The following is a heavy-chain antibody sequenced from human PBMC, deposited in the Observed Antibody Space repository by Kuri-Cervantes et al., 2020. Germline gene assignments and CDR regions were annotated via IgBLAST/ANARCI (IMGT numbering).Heavy chain of an antibody. CDR3: ARRPGSRSIAAAGTYYFDY. D-gene: IGHD6-13*01. CDR1: GFTFSNAW. Sequence: GGSLRLSCAASGFTFSNAWMSWVRQAPGKGLEWVSGISWNSASIGYADSVKGRFTISRDNAKNSLYLQMNSLRAEDTAVYYCARRPGSRSIAAAGTYYFDYWGQGTLVTVSS. CDR2: ISWNSASI. J-gene: IGHJ4*02. V-gene: IGHV3-48*04.